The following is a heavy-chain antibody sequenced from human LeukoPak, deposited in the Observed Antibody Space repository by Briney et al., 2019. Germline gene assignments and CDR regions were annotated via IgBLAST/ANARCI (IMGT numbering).Heavy chain of an antibody. CDR2: ISYDGSNK. D-gene: IGHD1-26*01. CDR1: GFTFSSYG. V-gene: IGHV3-30*18. J-gene: IGHJ4*02. Sequence: GGSLRLSCTTTGFTFSSYGMHWVRQAPGKGLEWVAVISYDGSNKYYADSVRGRFTISRDNSKNTLYLQMNSLRVEDTAVYYCAKKIVNYFDSWGQGTLVTVSS. CDR3: AKKIVNYFDS.